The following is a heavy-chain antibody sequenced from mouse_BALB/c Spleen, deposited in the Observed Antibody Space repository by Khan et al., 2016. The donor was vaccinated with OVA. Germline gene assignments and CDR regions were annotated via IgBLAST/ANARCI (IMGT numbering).Heavy chain of an antibody. CDR3: ARHWVGVMDY. CDR1: GFTFSTYG. D-gene: IGHD1-1*01. CDR2: ISSGGTYT. V-gene: IGHV5-6*01. Sequence: EVQLQESGGDLVKPGGSLKLSCAASGFTFSTYGMSWVRQTPDKRLEWVATISSGGTYTYYPDSVKGRFTISRDNAKNTLYLQMSSRRAEDTAMYYCARHWVGVMDYWGQGTSVTVSS. J-gene: IGHJ4*01.